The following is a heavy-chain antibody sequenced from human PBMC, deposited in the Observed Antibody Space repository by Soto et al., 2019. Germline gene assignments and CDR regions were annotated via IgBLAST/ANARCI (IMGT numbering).Heavy chain of an antibody. CDR1: GFIFSNYA. Sequence: QAHLVESGGGVVQPGRSLRLSCAASGFIFSNYAMHWVRRAPGKGLEWVGLISYDGSNKYYADSMKGRFTISRDNAKNTLFLQMNSLRPEDTVVYHCAKEVGDSSAYYYDPISFDPWGQGTLVTVSS. CDR3: AKEVGDSSAYYYDPISFDP. V-gene: IGHV3-30*18. D-gene: IGHD3-22*01. J-gene: IGHJ5*02. CDR2: ISYDGSNK.